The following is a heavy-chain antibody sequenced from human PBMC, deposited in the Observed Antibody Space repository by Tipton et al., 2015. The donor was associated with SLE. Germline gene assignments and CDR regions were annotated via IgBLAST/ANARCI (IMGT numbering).Heavy chain of an antibody. V-gene: IGHV3-23*01. CDR3: AKGRTSTYYQRGDY. D-gene: IGHD2/OR15-2a*01. CDR2: ISADAYNT. CDR1: GFTFNNYA. Sequence: GSLRLSCATSGFTFNNYATGWVRQAPGKGLQWVSSISADAYNTYYAESVKGRFTISRDNSKSTLSLQMNSLRAEDAAVYYCAKGRTSTYYQRGDYWGQGTLVTVSS. J-gene: IGHJ4*02.